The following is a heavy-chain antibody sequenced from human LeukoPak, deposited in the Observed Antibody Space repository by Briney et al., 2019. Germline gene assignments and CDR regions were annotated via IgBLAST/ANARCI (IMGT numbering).Heavy chain of an antibody. Sequence: SETLSLTCTVSGGSISGYYWTWIRQPAGKGLEWIGRIYTSGSTNYNPSLKSRVTMSVDTSKNQFSLKLSSVTAADTAVYYCARGRIVGVTRYFDYWGQGTLVTVSS. J-gene: IGHJ4*02. V-gene: IGHV4-4*07. CDR2: IYTSGST. D-gene: IGHD1-26*01. CDR1: GGSISGYY. CDR3: ARGRIVGVTRYFDY.